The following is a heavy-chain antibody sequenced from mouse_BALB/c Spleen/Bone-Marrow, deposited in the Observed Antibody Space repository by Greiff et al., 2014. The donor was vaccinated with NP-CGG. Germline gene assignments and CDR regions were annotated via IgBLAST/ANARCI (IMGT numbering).Heavy chain of an antibody. J-gene: IGHJ2*01. D-gene: IGHD1-1*01. Sequence: VQLKESGAELVKPGASVKLSCTASGFNIKDTYMHWVKQRPEQGLEWIGRIDPANGNTKYDPKFQGKATITADTSSNTAYLQLSSLTSKDTAVYYCARYYYGGSYFDYWGQGTTLTVSS. CDR3: ARYYYGGSYFDY. CDR2: IDPANGNT. V-gene: IGHV14-3*02. CDR1: GFNIKDTY.